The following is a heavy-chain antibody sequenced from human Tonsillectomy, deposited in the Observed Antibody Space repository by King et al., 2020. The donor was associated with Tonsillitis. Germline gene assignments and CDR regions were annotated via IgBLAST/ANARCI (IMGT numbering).Heavy chain of an antibody. J-gene: IGHJ6*02. Sequence: QLVQSGAEVKKHGASLKIFCKGSGYSFTRNWIGWVRQMPGKGLEWMGIIYPGDSDTRYSPSFQGQVTISADKSISTAYLQWSSLKASDTARYYCARLVTLVRGFIDYYYGMDVWGQGTTVTVSS. CDR1: GYSFTRNW. CDR3: ARLVTLVRGFIDYYYGMDV. CDR2: IYPGDSDT. V-gene: IGHV5-51*01. D-gene: IGHD3-10*01.